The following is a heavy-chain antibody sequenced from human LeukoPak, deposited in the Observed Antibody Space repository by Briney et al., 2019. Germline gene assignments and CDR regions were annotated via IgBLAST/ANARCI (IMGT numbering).Heavy chain of an antibody. CDR2: IYYSGST. J-gene: IGHJ5*02. CDR3: ARGTTIFGVVPNWFDP. D-gene: IGHD3-3*01. CDR1: GGSLSSHY. V-gene: IGHV4-59*11. Sequence: PSETLSLTCTVSGGSLSSHYWSWIRQPPGKGLEWIGYIYYSGSTNYNPSLKSRVTISVDTSKNQFSLKLSSVTAADTAVYYCARGTTIFGVVPNWFDPWGQGTLVTVSS.